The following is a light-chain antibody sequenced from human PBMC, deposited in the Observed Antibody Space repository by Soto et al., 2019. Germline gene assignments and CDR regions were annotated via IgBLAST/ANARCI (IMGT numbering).Light chain of an antibody. CDR3: QKYNSAPPA. CDR2: AAS. Sequence: DIQMTQSPSSLSASVGDRVTITCRASQAISNYLAWYQQKPGKVPKLLIYAASTLPSGVPSRFSGSGSGTDFTLTISSLQPEDVATYYCQKYNSAPPAFGQGTKVEIK. CDR1: QAISNY. J-gene: IGKJ1*01. V-gene: IGKV1-27*01.